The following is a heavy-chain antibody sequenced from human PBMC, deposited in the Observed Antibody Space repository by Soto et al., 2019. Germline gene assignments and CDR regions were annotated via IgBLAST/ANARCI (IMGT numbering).Heavy chain of an antibody. D-gene: IGHD3-22*01. CDR1: GGSISSGDHY. J-gene: IGHJ6*02. V-gene: IGHV4-30-4*01. CDR2: IYHSGNT. CDR3: ARDQYYYESSGYGSSFGMDV. Sequence: SETLSLTCTVSGGSISSGDHYWSWIRQSPVRGLEWLGYIYHSGNTYYNPSLKSRVSISIDTSKNQFSLKLRSVTAADTAVYYCARDQYYYESSGYGSSFGMDVWGQGTTVTVSS.